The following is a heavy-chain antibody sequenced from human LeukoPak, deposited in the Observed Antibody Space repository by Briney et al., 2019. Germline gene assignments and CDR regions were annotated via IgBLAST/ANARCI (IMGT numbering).Heavy chain of an antibody. CDR2: ITTSSSDM. CDR3: AELGITMIGGV. D-gene: IGHD3-10*02. Sequence: GGSLRLSCAASGFTFSVYSMNWVRQAPGKGLEWVSSITTSSSDMYYADSVKGRFTISRDNAKNPLFLQMNGLRAEDTAVYYCAELGITMIGGVWGKGTTVTISS. J-gene: IGHJ6*04. CDR1: GFTFSVYS. V-gene: IGHV3-21*01.